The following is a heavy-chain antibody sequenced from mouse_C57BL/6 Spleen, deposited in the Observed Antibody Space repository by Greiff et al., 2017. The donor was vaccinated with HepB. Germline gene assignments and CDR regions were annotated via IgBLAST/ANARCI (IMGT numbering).Heavy chain of an antibody. CDR1: GYTFTEYT. V-gene: IGHV1-62-2*01. CDR2: FYPGSGSI. Sequence: QVQLKQSGAELVKPGASVKLSCKASGYTFTEYTIHWVKQRSGQGLEWIGWFYPGSGSIKYNEKFKDKATFTADKSSSTVYMELSRLTSEDSAVYFCARHEERTTVVPGYFDYWGQGTTLTVSS. D-gene: IGHD1-1*01. J-gene: IGHJ2*01. CDR3: ARHEERTTVVPGYFDY.